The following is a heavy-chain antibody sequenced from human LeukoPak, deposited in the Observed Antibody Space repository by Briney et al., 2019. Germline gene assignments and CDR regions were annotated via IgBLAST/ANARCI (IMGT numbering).Heavy chain of an antibody. CDR1: GYTFTSYD. D-gene: IGHD7-27*01. CDR3: ARAAGLGSVWYFDL. CDR2: MNPNSGNT. V-gene: IGHV1-8*01. Sequence: ASVKVSCKASGYTFTSYDINWVRQATGQGLEWMGWMNPNSGNTGYAQKFQGRVTMTRDTSISTAYMELSRLRSDDTAVYYCARAAGLGSVWYFDLWGRGTLITVSS. J-gene: IGHJ2*01.